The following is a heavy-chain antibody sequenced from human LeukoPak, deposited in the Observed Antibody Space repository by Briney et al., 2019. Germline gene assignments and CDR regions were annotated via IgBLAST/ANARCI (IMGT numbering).Heavy chain of an antibody. CDR3: AITQRMGKAHYYYYGMDV. CDR1: GGSISSYY. J-gene: IGHJ6*02. V-gene: IGHV4-59*01. Sequence: SETLSLTCTVSGGSISSYYWSWIRQPPGKGLEWIGYIYYSGSTNYNPSLKSRVTISVDTSKNQFSLKLSSVTAADTAVYYCAITQRMGKAHYYYYGMDVWGQGTTVTVSS. CDR2: IYYSGST. D-gene: IGHD6-13*01.